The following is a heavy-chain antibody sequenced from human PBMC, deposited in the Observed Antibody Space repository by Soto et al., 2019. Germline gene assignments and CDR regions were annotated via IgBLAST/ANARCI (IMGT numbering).Heavy chain of an antibody. CDR1: RGSINNSW. J-gene: IGHJ4*02. V-gene: IGHV4-59*03. CDR3: LTVANGGLFDY. CDR2: CRYTETT. Sequence: SETLSLTCTVSRGSINNSWWSWIRQPPGKRLEWVGSCRYTETTRSNPSLRGRVTMSVDTSNNQFSLKLTSVTAADTAVYYCLTVANGGLFDYWGPGKMVT. D-gene: IGHD2-2*01.